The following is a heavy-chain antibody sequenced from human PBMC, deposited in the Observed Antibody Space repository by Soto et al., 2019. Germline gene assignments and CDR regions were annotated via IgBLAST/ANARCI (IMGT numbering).Heavy chain of an antibody. D-gene: IGHD4-17*01. V-gene: IGHV4-59*01. Sequence: SETLSLTCTVSGGSISSYYWSWIRQPPGKGLEWIGYIYYSGSTNYNPSLKSRVTISVDTSKNQFSLKLSSVTAADTAVYYCARYDYGDPYYFDYWGQGTLVTVSS. J-gene: IGHJ4*02. CDR2: IYYSGST. CDR3: ARYDYGDPYYFDY. CDR1: GGSISSYY.